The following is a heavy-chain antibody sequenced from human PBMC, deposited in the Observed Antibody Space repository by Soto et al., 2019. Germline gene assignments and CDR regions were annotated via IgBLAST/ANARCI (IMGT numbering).Heavy chain of an antibody. CDR1: GYTFTSFG. Sequence: QVQLVQSGAEVKKPGASVKVSCKASGYTFTSFGLSWVRQAPGQGLEWMGWISAYNGNTNYAQKLQGRVTMTTDTSXSXXYMELRNLRSDDTAVYYCARDDGYCSGGSCYWFDPWGQGTLVTVSS. CDR3: ARDDGYCSGGSCYWFDP. V-gene: IGHV1-18*01. CDR2: ISAYNGNT. J-gene: IGHJ5*02. D-gene: IGHD2-15*01.